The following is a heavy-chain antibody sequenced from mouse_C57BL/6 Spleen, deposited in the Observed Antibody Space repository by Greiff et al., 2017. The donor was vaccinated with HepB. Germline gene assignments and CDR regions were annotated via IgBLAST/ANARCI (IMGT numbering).Heavy chain of an antibody. Sequence: EVKLMESGGGLVKPGGSLKLSCAASGFTFSSYTMSWVRQTPEKRLEWVATISGGGGNTYYPDSVKGRFTISSDNAKNTLYLQMSSLRSEDTALYYCARHRNYGSSPLMDYWGQGTSVTVSS. V-gene: IGHV5-9*01. D-gene: IGHD1-1*01. CDR2: ISGGGGNT. CDR3: ARHRNYGSSPLMDY. J-gene: IGHJ4*01. CDR1: GFTFSSYT.